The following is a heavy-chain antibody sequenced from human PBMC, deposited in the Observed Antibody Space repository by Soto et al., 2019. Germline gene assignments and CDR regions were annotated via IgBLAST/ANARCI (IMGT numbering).Heavy chain of an antibody. CDR3: ARLQWTTVTTFWDY. Sequence: QVQLQESGPGLVKPSETLSLTCTVSGGSIRSYYWSWIRQPPGKGLEWIGYIYYSGSTNYNPSLKSRVTISVDTSKNQFSLKLSSVTAADTAVYYCARLQWTTVTTFWDYWGQGTLVTVSS. D-gene: IGHD4-17*01. J-gene: IGHJ4*02. CDR1: GGSIRSYY. CDR2: IYYSGST. V-gene: IGHV4-59*08.